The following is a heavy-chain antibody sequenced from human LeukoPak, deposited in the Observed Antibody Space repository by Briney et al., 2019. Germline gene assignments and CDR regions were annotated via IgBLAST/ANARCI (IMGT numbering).Heavy chain of an antibody. Sequence: SETLSLTCTVSGDSISNNSYCWGWIRQPPGKGLEWIGSGFYSGSTSYNPSLKSRVAVSVDPSRNQFSLQLSSVTAADRAVYSFARHVRVGPAKLYWYFDLGAGGTLVTVPS. J-gene: IGHJ2*01. CDR1: GDSISNNSYC. V-gene: IGHV4-39*01. CDR2: GFYSGST. CDR3: ARHVRVGPAKLYWYFDL. D-gene: IGHD6-25*01.